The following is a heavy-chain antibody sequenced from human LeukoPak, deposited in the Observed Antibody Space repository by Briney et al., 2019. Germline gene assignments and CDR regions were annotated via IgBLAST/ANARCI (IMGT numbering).Heavy chain of an antibody. CDR1: GFTFSSYA. Sequence: GGSLRLSCAASGFTFSSYAMSWVRQAPGKGLEWVSAISGSGGSTYYADSVKGRFTISRDNSKNTLYLQMNSLRAEDTAVYYCARGLSDTVVVPAANTGLMRTKYYYAMDVWGQGTTVTVSS. CDR3: ARGLSDTVVVPAANTGLMRTKYYYAMDV. V-gene: IGHV3-23*01. CDR2: ISGSGGST. D-gene: IGHD2-2*01. J-gene: IGHJ6*02.